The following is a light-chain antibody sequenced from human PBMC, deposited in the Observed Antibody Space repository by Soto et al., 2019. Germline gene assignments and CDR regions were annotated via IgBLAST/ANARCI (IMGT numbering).Light chain of an antibody. J-gene: IGLJ3*02. V-gene: IGLV2-11*01. CDR1: GSDVGDSSH. CDR3: CLSPGSLTWL. Sequence: QSVLTQPRSVSGSPGQSVTISCTATGSDVGDSSHVSWYQLHPGKAPKLMIYEVNNRPSGVPDGFSGSKSGSTASLTISGLQAEDEAEYYCCLSPGSLTWLFGGGTKLTVL. CDR2: EVN.